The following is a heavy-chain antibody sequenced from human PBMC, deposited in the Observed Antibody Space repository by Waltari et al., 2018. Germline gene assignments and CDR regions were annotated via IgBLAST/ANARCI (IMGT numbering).Heavy chain of an antibody. Sequence: QVQLVQSGAELKKPGSSVKVSCKASGGTFSSYAISWLRQAPGQGLEWMGGINLIFGTANYAQEFQGRVTVTADEYTSTAYIVLGSVRSEDTAVYYCAGDWRYNWSDGVAFDVCGTGTMVTVSS. V-gene: IGHV1-69*12. J-gene: IGHJ3*01. CDR1: GGTFSSYA. CDR2: INLIFGTA. CDR3: AGDWRYNWSDGVAFDV. D-gene: IGHD1-1*01.